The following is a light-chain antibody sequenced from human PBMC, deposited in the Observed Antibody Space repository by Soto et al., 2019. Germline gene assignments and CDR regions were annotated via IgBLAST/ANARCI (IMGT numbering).Light chain of an antibody. J-gene: IGLJ1*01. Sequence: QSALTQPASGSGSPVQAITISCTGTSSDVGGYNYVSWYQQHPGISPKLMIYEVSNRPSGVSNRFSGSKSGNTASLTISGLQAEDEADYYCSSYTSSSTLVFGTGTKLTVL. V-gene: IGLV2-14*01. CDR1: SSDVGGYNY. CDR2: EVS. CDR3: SSYTSSSTLV.